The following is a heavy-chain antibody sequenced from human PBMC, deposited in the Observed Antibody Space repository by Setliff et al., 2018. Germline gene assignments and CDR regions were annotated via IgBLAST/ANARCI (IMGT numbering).Heavy chain of an antibody. CDR1: GDSFSDYY. D-gene: IGHD3-10*01. Sequence: SETLSLTCAVYGDSFSDYYWSWTRQPPGKGLEWIGEINHYGSTKYKSSLKSRVTISVDTPKNQFSLKLHSVTAADTAIYYCARRWNFGPYGSGIHDGFDMWGEGTMVTVS. V-gene: IGHV4-34*01. CDR3: ARRWNFGPYGSGIHDGFDM. CDR2: INHYGST. J-gene: IGHJ3*02.